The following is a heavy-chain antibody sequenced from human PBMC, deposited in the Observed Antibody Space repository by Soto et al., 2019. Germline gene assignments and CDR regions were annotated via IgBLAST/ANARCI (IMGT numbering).Heavy chain of an antibody. CDR1: GFTFGSYT. Sequence: EVQLVESGGGLVKPGGSLRLSCATSGFTFGSYTMNWVRQAPGKGLEWVSCISSASSYIYYADSVQGRFTISRDNSEKSLYLHMNSLRAEDTAVYYCARRSGYAYGSLDHWCQGVLVTVSS. CDR3: ARRSGYAYGSLDH. D-gene: IGHD5-18*01. V-gene: IGHV3-21*02. CDR2: ISSASSYI. J-gene: IGHJ4*02.